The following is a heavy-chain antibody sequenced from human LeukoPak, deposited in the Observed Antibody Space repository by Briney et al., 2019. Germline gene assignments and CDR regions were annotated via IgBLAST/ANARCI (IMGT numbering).Heavy chain of an antibody. CDR1: DFSISSGYY. V-gene: IGHV4-38-2*01. D-gene: IGHD6-6*01. J-gene: IGHJ1*01. CDR3: ARAGHSSSSPGYFEH. Sequence: SETLSLTCAVSDFSISSGYYWGWIRRPPGKGLEWIGSIFHSGSTNYNPSLKSRVTISVDTSKNQFSLKVRSVTTADTAVYFCARAGHSSSSPGYFEHWGQGTLVTVSS. CDR2: IFHSGST.